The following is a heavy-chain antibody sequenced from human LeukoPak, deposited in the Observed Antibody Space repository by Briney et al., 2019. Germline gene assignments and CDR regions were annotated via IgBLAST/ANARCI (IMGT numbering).Heavy chain of an antibody. J-gene: IGHJ4*02. V-gene: IGHV3-33*01. CDR3: ARDRDYYGSGSYYHFDY. CDR2: IWYDGSNK. Sequence: GRSLRLSCAASGFTFSSYGMHWVRQAPGKGLEWVAVIWYDGSNKYYADSVKGRFTISRDNSKNTLYLQMNSLRAEDTAVYYCARDRDYYGSGSYYHFDYWGQGTLVTVSS. D-gene: IGHD3-10*01. CDR1: GFTFSSYG.